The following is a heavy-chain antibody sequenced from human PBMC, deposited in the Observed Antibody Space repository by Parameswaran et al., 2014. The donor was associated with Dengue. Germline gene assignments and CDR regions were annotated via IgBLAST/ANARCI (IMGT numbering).Heavy chain of an antibody. V-gene: IGHV1-69*01. CDR2: IIPIFGTA. CDR3: ARERCSSTSCLIYYGMDV. Sequence: VRQMPGKGLEWMGGIIPIFGTANYAQKFQGRVTITADESTSTAYMELSSLRSEDTAVYYCARERCSSTSCLIYYGMDVWGQGTTVTVSS. J-gene: IGHJ6*02. D-gene: IGHD2-2*01.